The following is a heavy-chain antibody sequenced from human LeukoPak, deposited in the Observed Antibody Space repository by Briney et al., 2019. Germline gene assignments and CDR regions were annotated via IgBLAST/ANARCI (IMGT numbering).Heavy chain of an antibody. V-gene: IGHV4-59*01. D-gene: IGHD1-26*01. CDR3: ARERGSYYCDFDY. J-gene: IGHJ4*02. CDR2: IYYSGST. Sequence: SETLSLTCIVSGGSISSYYWSWIRQPPGKGLEWIGYIYYSGSTNYNPSLKSRVTISVDTSENQFSLKLSSVTAADTAVYYCARERGSYYCDFDYWGQGTLVTVSS. CDR1: GGSISSYY.